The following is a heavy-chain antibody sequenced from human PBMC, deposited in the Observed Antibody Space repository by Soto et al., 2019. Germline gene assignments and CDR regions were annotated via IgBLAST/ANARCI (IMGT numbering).Heavy chain of an antibody. Sequence: GGSLRLSCAASGCNCSGYAVHWVRQTPGKGLEWVAFIWYDGSNKYYADSVKGRFTISRDNSKNTLYLQMNSLRAEDTAVYYCARDRSSTSCCLRYWGQGTLVNRSS. V-gene: IGHV3-33*01. CDR1: GCNCSGYA. J-gene: IGHJ4*02. CDR3: ARDRSSTSCCLRY. CDR2: IWYDGSNK. D-gene: IGHD2-2*01.